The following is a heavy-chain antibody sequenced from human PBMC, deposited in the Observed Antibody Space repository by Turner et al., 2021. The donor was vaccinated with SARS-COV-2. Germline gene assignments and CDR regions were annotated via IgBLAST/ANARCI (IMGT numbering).Heavy chain of an antibody. D-gene: IGHD1-26*01. V-gene: IGHV3-23*01. CDR1: GFTSSRYA. Sequence: ELQLFESGGGLVQLGGSLRLSCAASGFTSSRYAMIRRRQGPGKGREWVAAISGNGGSTHYPDTVNGRFTISRENSKNTMYLQMNSPGAEETAVYYCAKDCGRATNSWGQGTLVTVSS. J-gene: IGHJ5*02. CDR2: ISGNGGST. CDR3: AKDCGRATNS.